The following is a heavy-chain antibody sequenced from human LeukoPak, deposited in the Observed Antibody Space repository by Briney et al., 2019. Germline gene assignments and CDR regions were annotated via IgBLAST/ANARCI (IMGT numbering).Heavy chain of an antibody. CDR1: GYTVTELS. J-gene: IGHJ4*02. Sequence: ASVKVSCKVSGYTVTELSMHWVRQAPGEGLEWMGGFDPEDGETIYAQKFQGRVTMTEDTSTDTAYMGLSSLRSEDTAVYYCATCPNWGSGGYFDYWGQGTLVTVSS. CDR2: FDPEDGET. CDR3: ATCPNWGSGGYFDY. V-gene: IGHV1-24*01. D-gene: IGHD7-27*01.